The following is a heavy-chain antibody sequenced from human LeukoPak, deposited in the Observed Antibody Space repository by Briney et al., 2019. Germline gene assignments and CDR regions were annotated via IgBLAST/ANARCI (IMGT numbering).Heavy chain of an antibody. Sequence: ASVKVSCKASGYTFTRYYMHWVRQAPGQGLEWVGIINPSDGVIDYAQKFQDRVTMTRDTSTSTVYMELSSLRSEDTAVYYCARRGSGSYVLDYWGQGTLVTVSS. J-gene: IGHJ4*02. D-gene: IGHD3-10*01. CDR2: INPSDGVI. CDR1: GYTFTRYY. CDR3: ARRGSGSYVLDY. V-gene: IGHV1-46*01.